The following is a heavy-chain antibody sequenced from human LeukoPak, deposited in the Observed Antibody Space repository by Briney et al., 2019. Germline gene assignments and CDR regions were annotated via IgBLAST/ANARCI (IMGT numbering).Heavy chain of an antibody. Sequence: PGGSLRLSCAVSGFTFSSYWMGWVRQAPGKGLEWVAFIQYDESDKYYADSVRGRFTISRDNSKNTLYLQMNSLRAEDTAVYYCAREGGITVAGKFDSWGQGTLVTVSS. D-gene: IGHD6-19*01. CDR1: GFTFSSYW. CDR3: AREGGITVAGKFDS. J-gene: IGHJ4*02. V-gene: IGHV3-30*02. CDR2: IQYDESDK.